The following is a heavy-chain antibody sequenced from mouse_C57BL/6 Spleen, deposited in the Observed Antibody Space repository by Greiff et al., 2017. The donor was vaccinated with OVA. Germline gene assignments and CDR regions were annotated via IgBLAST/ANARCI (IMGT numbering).Heavy chain of an antibody. J-gene: IGHJ2*01. Sequence: VQLQQSGAELVRPGSSVKLSCKASGYTFTSYWMDWVKQRPGQGLEWIGNIYPSDSETHYNQKFKDKATLTVDKSSSTAYMQLSSLTSEDSAVYYCARLLRSPYYFDYWGQGTTLTVSS. V-gene: IGHV1-61*01. CDR2: IYPSDSET. D-gene: IGHD1-1*01. CDR3: ARLLRSPYYFDY. CDR1: GYTFTSYW.